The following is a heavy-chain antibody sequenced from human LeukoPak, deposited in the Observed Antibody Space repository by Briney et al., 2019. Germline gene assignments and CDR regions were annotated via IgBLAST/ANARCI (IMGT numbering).Heavy chain of an antibody. Sequence: SETLSLTCTVSGYSISSGYYWGWIRQPPGKGLEWIGSIYHSGSTYYNPSLKSRVTISVDTSKNQFSLKLSSVTAADTAVYYCARSPGEGYYYYYMDVWGKGTTVTVSS. CDR2: IYHSGST. CDR1: GYSISSGYY. V-gene: IGHV4-38-2*02. J-gene: IGHJ6*03. CDR3: ARSPGEGYYYYYMDV. D-gene: IGHD7-27*01.